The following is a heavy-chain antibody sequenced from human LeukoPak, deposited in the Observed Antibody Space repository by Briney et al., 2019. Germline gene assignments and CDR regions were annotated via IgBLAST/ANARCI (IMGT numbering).Heavy chain of an antibody. V-gene: IGHV3-21*01. J-gene: IGHJ5*01. D-gene: IGHD2-15*01. CDR3: ARVALDAATPFDS. CDR2: ISSSSSYI. CDR1: GFTFSSYS. Sequence: VGSLRLSCAASGFTFSSYSMNWVRQAPGKGLEWVSSISSSSSYIYYADSLKGRFTISRDNAKKSVYLQMNSLRAEDTAVYYCARVALDAATPFDSWGQGTLVTVSS.